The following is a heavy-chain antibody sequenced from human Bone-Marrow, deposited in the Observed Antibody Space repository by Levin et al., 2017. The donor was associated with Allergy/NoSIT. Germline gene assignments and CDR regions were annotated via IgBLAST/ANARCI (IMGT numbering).Heavy chain of an antibody. CDR2: IYSGGST. Sequence: AGGSLRLSCAASGFTVSSNYMSWVRQAPGKGLEWVSVIYSGGSTYYADSVKGRFTISRDNSKNTLYLQMNSLRAEDTAVYYCARGMGYYYGSGVLGYGMDVWGQGTTVTVSS. CDR3: ARGMGYYYGSGVLGYGMDV. D-gene: IGHD3-10*01. V-gene: IGHV3-53*01. CDR1: GFTVSSNY. J-gene: IGHJ6*02.